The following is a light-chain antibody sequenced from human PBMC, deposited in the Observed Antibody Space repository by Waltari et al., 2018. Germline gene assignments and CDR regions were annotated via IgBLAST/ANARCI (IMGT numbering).Light chain of an antibody. Sequence: QSALTQPASVSGSPGQSITISCTGISSDIGDYIVSWYQHHPGKAPKLMIYEVGSRPPGVSNRFSGSKSGNTASLTISGLQAEDEADYYCLSYTTSDILGVIGGGTKLTVL. J-gene: IGLJ3*02. CDR1: SSDIGDYI. V-gene: IGLV2-14*01. CDR2: EVG. CDR3: LSYTTSDILGV.